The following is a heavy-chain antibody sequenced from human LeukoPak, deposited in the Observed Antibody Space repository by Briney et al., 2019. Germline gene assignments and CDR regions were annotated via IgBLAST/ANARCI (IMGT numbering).Heavy chain of an antibody. Sequence: PSETLSLTCTVSGGSISSGGYYWSWIRQHPGKGLEWIGYIYYSGSTYYNPSLKSRVTISVDTSKNQFSPKLSSVTAADTAVYYCAREDGATNFDYWGQGTLVTVSS. CDR3: AREDGATNFDY. D-gene: IGHD1-26*01. J-gene: IGHJ4*02. CDR1: GGSISSGGYY. V-gene: IGHV4-31*03. CDR2: IYYSGST.